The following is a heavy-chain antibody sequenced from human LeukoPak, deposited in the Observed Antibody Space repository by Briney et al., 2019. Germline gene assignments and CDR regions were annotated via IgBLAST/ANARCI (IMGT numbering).Heavy chain of an antibody. J-gene: IGHJ6*02. V-gene: IGHV4-31*03. D-gene: IGHD3-9*01. CDR1: GGSISSGGYY. Sequence: SETLSLTCTVSGGSISSGGYYWSWIRQHPGKGLEWIGYIYYSGRTYYHPSLKSRVTISVDTSKNQFSLKLSSVTAADTAVYYCARYGPNYDILTGYTYYYYGMDVWGQGTTVTVSS. CDR3: ARYGPNYDILTGYTYYYYGMDV. CDR2: IYYSGRT.